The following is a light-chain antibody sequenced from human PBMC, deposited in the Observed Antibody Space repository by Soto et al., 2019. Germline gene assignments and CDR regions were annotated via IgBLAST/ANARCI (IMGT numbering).Light chain of an antibody. Sequence: QSVLTQPPSVSAAPGQTVTISCSGSRTNIGDNYVSWYQQVPGTAPKFLIYENSKRSSGIPDRFSGAKSGTSATLGITGLQSGDEAVYFCGTWDSSLNTVIFGGGTKLTVL. CDR1: RTNIGDNY. CDR2: ENS. J-gene: IGLJ2*01. V-gene: IGLV1-51*01. CDR3: GTWDSSLNTVI.